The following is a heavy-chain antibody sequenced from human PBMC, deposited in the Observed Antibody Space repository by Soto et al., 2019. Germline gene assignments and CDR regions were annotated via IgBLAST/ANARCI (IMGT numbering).Heavy chain of an antibody. CDR3: ARGTGSSWFDS. V-gene: IGHV1-2*02. J-gene: IGHJ5*01. D-gene: IGHD6-19*01. CDR2: MNSNSGDT. CDR1: GYIFTYNY. Sequence: QVQLVQSGAELKDPGASVKVSCKASGYIFTYNYIHWVRQAPGQGLEWMGWMNSNSGDTKYAQKFQDRVIMTRDTSISTAYMELSRLMSDDTAVYYCARGTGSSWFDSWGQGALVTVSS.